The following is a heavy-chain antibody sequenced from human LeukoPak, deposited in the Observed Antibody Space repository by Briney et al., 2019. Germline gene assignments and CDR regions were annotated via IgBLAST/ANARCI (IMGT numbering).Heavy chain of an antibody. D-gene: IGHD1-26*01. CDR3: ARGNSGSYSQDWFDP. J-gene: IGHJ5*02. V-gene: IGHV3-30*02. CDR2: TRFDDSYK. Sequence: PGGSLRLSCAASGFSFSSSGMHWVRQAPGKGPEWVAFTRFDDSYKAYGDSVKGRFTISRDNAKNSLYLQMNSLRDDDMALYYCARGNSGSYSQDWFDPWGQGTLVTVSS. CDR1: GFSFSSSG.